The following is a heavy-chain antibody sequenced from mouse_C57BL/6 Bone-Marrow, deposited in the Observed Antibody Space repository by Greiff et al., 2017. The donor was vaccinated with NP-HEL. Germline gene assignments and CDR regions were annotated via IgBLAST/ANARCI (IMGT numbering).Heavy chain of an antibody. Sequence: VQLQQSGAELVRPGASVKLSCTASGFNIKDDYMHWVKQRPEQGLEWIGWIDPENGDTEYASKFQGKATITADKSSNTAYLQLSSLTSEDTAVYYCTDYYGSSYGAMDYWGQGTSVTVSS. D-gene: IGHD1-1*01. V-gene: IGHV14-4*01. CDR3: TDYYGSSYGAMDY. CDR1: GFNIKDDY. J-gene: IGHJ4*01. CDR2: IDPENGDT.